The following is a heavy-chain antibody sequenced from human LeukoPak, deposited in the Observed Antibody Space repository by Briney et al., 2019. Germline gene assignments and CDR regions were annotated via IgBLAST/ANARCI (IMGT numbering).Heavy chain of an antibody. CDR2: ISSDGSNK. Sequence: GGSLRLSCAASGFTFSTYGWHWVGQAPGKGLGGVAVISSDGSNKHYADSVKGGFTISRDDSKKTVFLEMNSLRVEDTAVYYCARDGSGRDIDYWGQGTLVTVSS. J-gene: IGHJ4*02. V-gene: IGHV3-33*05. D-gene: IGHD1-26*01. CDR3: ARDGSGRDIDY. CDR1: GFTFSTYG.